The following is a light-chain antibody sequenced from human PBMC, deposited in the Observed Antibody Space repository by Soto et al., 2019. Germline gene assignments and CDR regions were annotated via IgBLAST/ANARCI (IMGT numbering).Light chain of an antibody. V-gene: IGKV1-5*01. J-gene: IGKJ4*01. CDR2: DAS. Sequence: DIQMTQSPSTLSASVGDRVTITCRASQSISSWLAWYQQKPGKAPKLLIYDASSLESGVPSRFSGSGSGTEFTLTISSLQPDDSATYYCQQYDSYCTFGGGTKVDIK. CDR3: QQYDSYCT. CDR1: QSISSW.